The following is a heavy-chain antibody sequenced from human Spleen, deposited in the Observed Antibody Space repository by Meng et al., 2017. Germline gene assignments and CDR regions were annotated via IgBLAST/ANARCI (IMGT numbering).Heavy chain of an antibody. CDR2: INPNSGGT. D-gene: IGHD4-17*01. CDR3: ARDSPDYGDSFDY. Sequence: ASVKVSCKASGGTFSSYAISWVRQAPGQGLEWMGRINPNSGGTDYAQKFQGRVTMTRDTSISTAYMELSSLRVEDTAVYYCARDSPDYGDSFDYWGQGTLVTVSS. J-gene: IGHJ4*02. CDR1: GGTFSSYA. V-gene: IGHV1-2*06.